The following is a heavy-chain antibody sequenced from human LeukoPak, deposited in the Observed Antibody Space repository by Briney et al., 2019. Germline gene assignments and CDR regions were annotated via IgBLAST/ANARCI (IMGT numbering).Heavy chain of an antibody. CDR1: GFTFSSYW. CDR2: IKHDGSEK. V-gene: IGHV3-7*03. D-gene: IGHD3-10*01. CDR3: AKDNGYYYGSGSYF. Sequence: PGGSLRLSCAASGFTFSSYWMNWVRLAPGKGLEWVANIKHDGSEKYYVDSVKGQFTISRDNSKNTLYLQMNSLRAEDTAVYYCAKDNGYYYGSGSYFGGQGTLVTVSS. J-gene: IGHJ4*02.